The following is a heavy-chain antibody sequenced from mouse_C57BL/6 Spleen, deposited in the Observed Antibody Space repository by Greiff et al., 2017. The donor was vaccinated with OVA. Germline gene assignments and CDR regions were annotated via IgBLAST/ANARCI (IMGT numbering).Heavy chain of an antibody. CDR3: AAPSTTVPYDFDY. D-gene: IGHD1-1*01. J-gene: IGHJ2*01. CDR2: ILPGSGST. CDR1: GYTFTGYW. Sequence: QVQLQQSGAELMKPGASVKLSCKATGYTFTGYWIEWVKQRPGHGLEWIGEILPGSGSTNYNEKFKGKAPFTADTSSNTAYMQLISLTTEDSTIYYCAAPSTTVPYDFDYWGQGTTLTVSS. V-gene: IGHV1-9*01.